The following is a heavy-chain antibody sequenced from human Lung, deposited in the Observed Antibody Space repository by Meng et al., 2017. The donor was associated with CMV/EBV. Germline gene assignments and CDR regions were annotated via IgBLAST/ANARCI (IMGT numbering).Heavy chain of an antibody. CDR2: ISSSGSTI. Sequence: SCAASGFTFSSYEMNWVRQAPGKGLEWVSYISSSGSTIYYADSVKGRFTISRDNAKNSLYLQMNSLGAEDTAVYYCARVPRSRYYYYGMDVWGQGTTVTVSS. CDR3: ARVPRSRYYYYGMDV. J-gene: IGHJ6*02. D-gene: IGHD3-10*01. CDR1: GFTFSSYE. V-gene: IGHV3-48*03.